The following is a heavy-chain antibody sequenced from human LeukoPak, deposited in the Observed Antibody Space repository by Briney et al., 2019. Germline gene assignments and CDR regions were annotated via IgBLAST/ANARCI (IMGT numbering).Heavy chain of an antibody. CDR3: ARDRRGYYDSSGYAYFDY. D-gene: IGHD3-22*01. CDR2: IYSGGIT. Sequence: GGSLRLSCAASGFTVSSNYMSWVRQAPGKGLEWVSVIYSGGITYYADSAKGRFTISRDNSKNTLYLQMNSLRAEDTAVYYCARDRRGYYDSSGYAYFDYWGQGTLVTVSS. V-gene: IGHV3-53*01. J-gene: IGHJ4*02. CDR1: GFTVSSNY.